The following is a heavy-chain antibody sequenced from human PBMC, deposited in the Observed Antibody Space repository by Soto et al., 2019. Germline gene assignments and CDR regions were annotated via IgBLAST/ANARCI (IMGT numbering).Heavy chain of an antibody. CDR2: ISAYNGNT. D-gene: IGHD2-15*01. J-gene: IGHJ3*02. V-gene: IGHV1-18*01. CDR3: ASGKPLGYCSGGSCYSNAFDI. Sequence: ASVKVSCKSSGYTFTSYGISWVRQAPGQGLEWMGWISAYNGNTNYAQKLQGRVTMTTDTSTSTAYMELRSLRSDDTAVYYYASGKPLGYCSGGSCYSNAFDIWGQGTMVTVSS. CDR1: GYTFTSYG.